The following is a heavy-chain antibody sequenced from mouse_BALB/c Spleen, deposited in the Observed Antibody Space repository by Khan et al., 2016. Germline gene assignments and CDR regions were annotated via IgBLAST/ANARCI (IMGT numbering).Heavy chain of an antibody. V-gene: IGHV1-69*02. J-gene: IGHJ4*01. CDR1: GYTFTSYW. CDR2: IEPSDGNT. D-gene: IGHD2-1*01. CDR3: ARRTAMVVGAMDI. Sequence: HVQLQEPGAELVKPGASVKLSCKASGYTFTSYWIHWVKQRPGQGLVWIGAIEPSDGNTNYNPKFKGKATLTVDKSTSTASMPLNSLTSEDSTIYPCARRTAMVVGAMDIRGKGTSVIVSS.